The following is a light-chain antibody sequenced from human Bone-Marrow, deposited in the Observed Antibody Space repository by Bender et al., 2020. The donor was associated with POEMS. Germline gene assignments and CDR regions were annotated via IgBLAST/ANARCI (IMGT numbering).Light chain of an antibody. CDR1: SRDVGSYKL. J-gene: IGLJ2*01. Sequence: QSALTQPASVSGSPGQSITISCTGTSRDVGSYKLVSWYQQLPGKAPKLILSEVNKRPSGVSNRFSGSKSGNTASLTISGLQSEDEADYYCCSYAGSSTLLVFGGGTNLTVL. CDR2: EVN. CDR3: CSYAGSSTLLV. V-gene: IGLV2-23*02.